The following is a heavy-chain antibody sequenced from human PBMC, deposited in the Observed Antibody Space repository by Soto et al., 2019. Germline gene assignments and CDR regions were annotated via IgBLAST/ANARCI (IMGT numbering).Heavy chain of an antibody. CDR3: ARDAPGVAPY. CDR1: GGSINSGVSY. CDR2: INYRGST. V-gene: IGHV4-31*03. Sequence: QVQLQESGPGLVRPSQTLSLTCTVSGGSINSGVSYWNWIRQHPEKGLEWIGYINYRGSTFYNPSLKSRIIISVDTSKNQFSLKLSSVTAADTAVYYCARDAPGVAPYWGQGTLVTVSS. D-gene: IGHD2-15*01. J-gene: IGHJ4*02.